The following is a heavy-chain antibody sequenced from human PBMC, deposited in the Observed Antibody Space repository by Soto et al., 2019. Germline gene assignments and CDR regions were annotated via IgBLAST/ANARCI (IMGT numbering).Heavy chain of an antibody. CDR3: ARSVFP. V-gene: IGHV4-59*12. CDR2: IYYNGNT. Sequence: SETLSLTCTVSGASISSYYWNWIRQSPGKGLEWIGHIYYNGNTKYNPFLESRLTISIDTSKNQFSLKLTSVTAADTAVYYCARSVFPWGQGTLVTVSS. J-gene: IGHJ5*02. CDR1: GASISSYY.